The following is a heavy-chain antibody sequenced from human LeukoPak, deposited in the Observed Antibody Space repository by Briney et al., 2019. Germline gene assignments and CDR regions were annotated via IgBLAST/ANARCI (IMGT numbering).Heavy chain of an antibody. V-gene: IGHV3-48*04. Sequence: GGSLRLSCAASGFTFSSYSMNWVRQAPGKGLEWVSYISSSSSTIYYADSVKGRFTISRDNAKNSLYLQMNSLRAEDTAVYYCASDPGVGNFDYWGQGTLVTVSS. D-gene: IGHD2-8*01. J-gene: IGHJ4*02. CDR3: ASDPGVGNFDY. CDR1: GFTFSSYS. CDR2: ISSSSSTI.